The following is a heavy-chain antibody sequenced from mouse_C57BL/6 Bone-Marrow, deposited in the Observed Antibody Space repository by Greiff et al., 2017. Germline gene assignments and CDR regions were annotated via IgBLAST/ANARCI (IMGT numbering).Heavy chain of an antibody. D-gene: IGHD4-1*01. CDR3: ARELAGTFAY. CDR2: IDPSASYT. CDR1: GYTFTSYW. Sequence: QVQLQQPGAELVMPGASVKLSCKASGYTFTSYWMHWVKQRPGQGLEWIGEIDPSASYTNYNQKFKGKSTLTVDKSSSTAYMQLSSLTSEDSAVYYCARELAGTFAYWGQGTLVTVSA. V-gene: IGHV1-69*01. J-gene: IGHJ3*01.